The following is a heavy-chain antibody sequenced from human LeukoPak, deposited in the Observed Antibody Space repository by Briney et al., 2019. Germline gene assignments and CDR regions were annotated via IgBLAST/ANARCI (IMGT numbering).Heavy chain of an antibody. CDR3: ARDLVGSHTSYSSGAWDY. CDR1: VGTFSNYA. J-gene: IGHJ4*02. V-gene: IGHV1-69*13. Sequence: SVKVSCNASVGTFSNYAISWVRQAPGQGLEWMGGIIPIFDTADYAQKFQGRLTITADESTSTAYMELSSLRAEDTAVYYCARDLVGSHTSYSSGAWDYWGQGTLVTVSS. D-gene: IGHD3-9*01. CDR2: IIPIFDTA.